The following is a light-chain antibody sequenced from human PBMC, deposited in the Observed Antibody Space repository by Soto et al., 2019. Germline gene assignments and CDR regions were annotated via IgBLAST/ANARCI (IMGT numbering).Light chain of an antibody. Sequence: EIVLTQSPGTLSLSPGERATLSCRASQSVSSSYLAWYQQKPGQAPRLLIYGASSRATGIPDRFSGSGSGTDFTLTISRLEPEDFAVYYGQQYGSSLYTFGHGTTLEIK. CDR3: QQYGSSLYT. CDR2: GAS. CDR1: QSVSSSY. V-gene: IGKV3-20*01. J-gene: IGKJ2*01.